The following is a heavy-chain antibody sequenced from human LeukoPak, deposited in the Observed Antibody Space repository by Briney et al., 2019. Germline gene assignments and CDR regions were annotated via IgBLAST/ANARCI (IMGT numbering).Heavy chain of an antibody. D-gene: IGHD6-19*01. CDR2: IWYDGSNK. Sequence: PGGSLRLSCAASGFTFSSYGMHWVRQAPGKGLEWVAVIWYDGSNKYYADSVKGRFTISRDNSKNTLYLQMNSLRAEDTAVYYCAREADISGGFDYWGQGTLVTVSS. V-gene: IGHV3-33*01. CDR1: GFTFSSYG. CDR3: AREADISGGFDY. J-gene: IGHJ4*02.